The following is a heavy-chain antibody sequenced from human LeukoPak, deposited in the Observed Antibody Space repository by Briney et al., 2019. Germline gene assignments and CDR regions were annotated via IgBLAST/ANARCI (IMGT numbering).Heavy chain of an antibody. CDR1: GGTFSSYA. CDR3: ARRVVGGVGGNWFDP. V-gene: IGHV1-69*05. CDR2: IIPIFGTA. Sequence: SVKVSCKASGGTFSSYAISWVRQAPGQGLEWMGGIIPIFGTANYAQKFQGRVTITTDESTSTAYMELSSLRSEDTAVDYCARRVVGGVGGNWFDPWGQGTLVTVSS. D-gene: IGHD3-10*01. J-gene: IGHJ5*02.